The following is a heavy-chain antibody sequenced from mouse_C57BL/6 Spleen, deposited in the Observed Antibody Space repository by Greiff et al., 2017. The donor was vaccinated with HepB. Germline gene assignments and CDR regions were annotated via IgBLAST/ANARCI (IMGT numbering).Heavy chain of an antibody. CDR3: TRNYYGSQFAY. CDR1: GYTFTDYE. V-gene: IGHV1-15*01. CDR2: IDPETGGT. D-gene: IGHD1-1*01. J-gene: IGHJ3*01. Sequence: QVQLQQSGAELVRPGASVTLSCKASGYTFTDYEMHWVKQTPVHGLEWIGAIDPETGGTAYNQKFKGKAILTADKSSSTAYMELRSLTSEDSAVYYCTRNYYGSQFAYWGQGTLVTVSA.